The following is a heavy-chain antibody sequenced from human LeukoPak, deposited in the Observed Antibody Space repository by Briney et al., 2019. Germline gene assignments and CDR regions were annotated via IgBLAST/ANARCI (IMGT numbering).Heavy chain of an antibody. CDR2: IYYTGNT. D-gene: IGHD4-17*01. J-gene: IGHJ4*02. Sequence: SQTLSLTCTVSGGSVSSSNFYWAWIRQPPGKGLEWVASIYYTGNTFYNPSPKSRGTLSLDTSKNQFSLKLTSVTAADTAVYYCASPSLMSGEPSYFDFWGQGTLVSVSA. CDR1: GGSVSSSNFY. V-gene: IGHV4-39*07. CDR3: ASPSLMSGEPSYFDF.